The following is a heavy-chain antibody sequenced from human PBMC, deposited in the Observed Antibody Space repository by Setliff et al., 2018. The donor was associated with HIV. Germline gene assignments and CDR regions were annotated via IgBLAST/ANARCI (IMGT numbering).Heavy chain of an antibody. CDR1: GYSISSSNW. D-gene: IGHD3-22*01. CDR3: ARMGNSYDSSGSYDYFDY. V-gene: IGHV4-28*06. J-gene: IGHJ4*02. CDR2: IYHNGNT. Sequence: SETLSLTCAVSGYSISSSNWWAWFRQPPGKGLEWIGYIYHNGNTNYNPSLRSRVTMSIDTSKNQFFLKLSSVTALDTAAYYCARMGNSYDSSGSYDYFDYWGQGTLVTVSS.